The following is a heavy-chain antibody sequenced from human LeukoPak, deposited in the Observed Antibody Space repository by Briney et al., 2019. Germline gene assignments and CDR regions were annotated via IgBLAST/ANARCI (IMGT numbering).Heavy chain of an antibody. CDR1: GFTFASYA. CDR2: ISGSGGTT. Sequence: GSLRLSCVASGFTFASYAMGWVRQDPGKGLEWVAAISGSGGTTHYADSVKGRFTISRDNSKNTLYLQMHSLRAEDTALYYCAKVSLVVITTGAIDYWGQGTLVTVSS. V-gene: IGHV3-23*01. CDR3: AKVSLVVITTGAIDY. D-gene: IGHD3-22*01. J-gene: IGHJ4*02.